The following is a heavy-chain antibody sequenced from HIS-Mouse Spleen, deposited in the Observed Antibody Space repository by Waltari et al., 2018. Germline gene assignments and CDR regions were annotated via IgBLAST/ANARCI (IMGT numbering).Heavy chain of an antibody. CDR3: AREIPYSSSWYDWYFDL. D-gene: IGHD6-13*01. J-gene: IGHJ2*01. Sequence: QLQLQESGPGLVKPSETLSLTCTVSGGSISSSSYYWGWIRQPPGKGLEGIGSIYYRAGTYYHPSLKSRVTISVDTSKNQFSLKLSSVTAADTAVYYCAREIPYSSSWYDWYFDLWGRGTLVTVSS. V-gene: IGHV4-39*07. CDR1: GGSISSSSYY. CDR2: IYYRAGT.